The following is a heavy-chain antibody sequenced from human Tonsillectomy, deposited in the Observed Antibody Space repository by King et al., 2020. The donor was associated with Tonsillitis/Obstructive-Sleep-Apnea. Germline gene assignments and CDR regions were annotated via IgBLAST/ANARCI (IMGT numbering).Heavy chain of an antibody. J-gene: IGHJ4*02. Sequence: QLQESGPGLVKPSETLSLSCTVSGDSIVSNYWSWSRQPPGKGLEWIGNIYYSASATYSPSLKSRVTISVHRSKNQFSLRLNSVTAADTAVYYCARHGEYSTSLFDFWGQGALVTVSP. CDR1: GDSIVSNY. CDR3: ARHGEYSTSLFDF. V-gene: IGHV4-59*08. CDR2: IYYSASA. D-gene: IGHD6-13*01.